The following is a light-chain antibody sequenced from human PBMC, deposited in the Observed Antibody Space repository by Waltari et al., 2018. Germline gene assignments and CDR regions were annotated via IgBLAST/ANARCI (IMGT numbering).Light chain of an antibody. CDR2: ASS. CDR1: QSISSS. J-gene: IGKJ2*01. CDR3: QQGYSTPRT. Sequence: DIQMTQSPSSLSASVGDRVTIPCRASQSISSSLNLYQQKRGQAPKLLIYASSSLQSGVPSRVSGSGSGSDFTLTISSLQPEDSATYYCQQGYSTPRTFGQGTRLEIK. V-gene: IGKV1-39*01.